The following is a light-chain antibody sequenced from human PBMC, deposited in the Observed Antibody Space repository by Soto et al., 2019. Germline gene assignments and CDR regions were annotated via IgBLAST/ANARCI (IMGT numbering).Light chain of an antibody. J-gene: IGLJ1*01. CDR2: ENN. V-gene: IGLV1-51*02. CDR1: SPNIGNHY. CDR3: GTWDSSLSAYV. Sequence: QYVMTQPPSVSAAPGQNVTISCSGSSPNIGNHYVSWYQHLPRTAPKLLIYENNKRPSGIPDRFSGSKSGTSVTLGITGLQTGDEADYYCGTWDSSLSAYVFGTGTKVTVL.